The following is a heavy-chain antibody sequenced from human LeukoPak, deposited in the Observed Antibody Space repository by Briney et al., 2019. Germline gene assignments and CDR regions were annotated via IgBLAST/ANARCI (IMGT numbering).Heavy chain of an antibody. CDR2: TRKKANSDTT. CDR3: ARVHSGGWYFDS. D-gene: IGHD2-15*01. V-gene: IGHV3-72*01. J-gene: IGHJ4*02. CDR1: AFTFSTYS. Sequence: GGSLRLSCAASAFTFSTYSMNWVRQAPGKGLEWVGHTRKKANSDTTEYAASAKGRFTISRDDSKNSLYLQMNSLKTEDTAVYYCARVHSGGWYFDSWGQGTLATVSS.